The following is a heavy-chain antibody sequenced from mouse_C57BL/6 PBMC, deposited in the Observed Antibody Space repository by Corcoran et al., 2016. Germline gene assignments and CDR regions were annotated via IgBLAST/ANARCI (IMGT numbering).Heavy chain of an antibody. J-gene: IGHJ4*01. CDR3: AYGNYAFYAMDY. Sequence: QVQLQQSGAELARPGASVKLSCKASGYTFTSYGISWVKQRTGQGLEWIGEIYPRSGNTYYNEKFKGKATLTADKSSSTAYMELRSLTSEDSAVYFRAYGNYAFYAMDYWGQGTSVTVSS. CDR2: IYPRSGNT. D-gene: IGHD2-1*01. CDR1: GYTFTSYG. V-gene: IGHV1-81*01.